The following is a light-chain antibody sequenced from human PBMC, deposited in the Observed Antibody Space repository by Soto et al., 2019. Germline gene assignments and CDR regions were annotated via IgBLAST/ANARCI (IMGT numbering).Light chain of an antibody. CDR1: QVISNY. Sequence: DIQLSQSPSFLSASVGDRVTITCRASQVISNYLAWYQRKPGKAPKLLISTASILQSGVPSRFSGSGSGTEFTLTISSLQPEDFATYYCQQLTSYPNTFGQGTRLEIK. CDR3: QQLTSYPNT. V-gene: IGKV1-9*01. J-gene: IGKJ5*01. CDR2: TAS.